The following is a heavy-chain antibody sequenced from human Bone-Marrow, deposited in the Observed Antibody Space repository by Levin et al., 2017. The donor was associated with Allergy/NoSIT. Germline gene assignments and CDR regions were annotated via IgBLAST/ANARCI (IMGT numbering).Heavy chain of an antibody. J-gene: IGHJ6*03. D-gene: IGHD4-11*01. Sequence: PGGSLRLSCTVSSGSISSSSYYWGWIRQPPGKGLEWIVSVYYGGSTYYNASLKSRVTISAHSSKNQFFLKLSSVTAADTAVYYCCDYIDREEGHYYYMDVWGKGTTVIVSS. CDR3: CDYIDREEGHYYYMDV. CDR1: SGSISSSSYY. V-gene: IGHV4-39*01. CDR2: VYYGGST.